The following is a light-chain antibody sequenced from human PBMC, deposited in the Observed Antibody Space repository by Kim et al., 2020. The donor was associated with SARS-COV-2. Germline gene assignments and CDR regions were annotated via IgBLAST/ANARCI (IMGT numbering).Light chain of an antibody. CDR3: GTWDSSLSAVV. Sequence: GQSVTISCSGSTSNSGNNYVSWYQQLPGTAPNLLIYDNNKRPSGIPDRFSGSKSGTSATLGITGLQTGDEADYYCGTWDSSLSAVVFGGGTQLTVL. CDR2: DNN. V-gene: IGLV1-51*01. CDR1: TSNSGNNY. J-gene: IGLJ2*01.